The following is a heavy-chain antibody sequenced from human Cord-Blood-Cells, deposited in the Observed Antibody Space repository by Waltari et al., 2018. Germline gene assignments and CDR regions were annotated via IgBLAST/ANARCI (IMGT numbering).Heavy chain of an antibody. J-gene: IGHJ4*02. Sequence: QVQLQQWGAGLLKPSETLSLTCAVYGGSFSGYYWSWIRQPPGKGLEWIGEINHSGSTNYNPSLKSRVTISVDTSKNQFSLKLSSVTAADTAVYYCARLGIVGATTYYFDYWGQGTLVTVSS. D-gene: IGHD1-26*01. V-gene: IGHV4-34*01. CDR1: GGSFSGYY. CDR2: INHSGST. CDR3: ARLGIVGATTYYFDY.